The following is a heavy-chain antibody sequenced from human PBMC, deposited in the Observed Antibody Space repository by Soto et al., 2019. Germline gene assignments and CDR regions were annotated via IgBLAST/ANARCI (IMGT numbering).Heavy chain of an antibody. CDR3: AVGYSGYDSAVAGGYYSGIDV. Sequence: ASVKVSCKASGFTFTSSAVQWVRQARGQRLEWIGWIVVGSGNTNCAQKFQERVTITRDMSTSTAYMELSSLRSEDTAVYYCAVGYSGYDSAVAGGYYSGIDVCGQGTTVTVYS. J-gene: IGHJ6*02. CDR1: GFTFTSSA. D-gene: IGHD5-12*01. CDR2: IVVGSGNT. V-gene: IGHV1-58*01.